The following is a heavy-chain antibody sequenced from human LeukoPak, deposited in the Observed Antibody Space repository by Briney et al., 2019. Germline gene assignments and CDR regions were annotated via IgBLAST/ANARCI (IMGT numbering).Heavy chain of an antibody. Sequence: GGSLRLSCTTSGFTFGDYTMTWFRQAPGKGLEWVGFIRSKAYGGTTEDAASVKGRFAISRDDSKSIAYLQMNSLKTEDTAVYYCIRGGANSPFDYWGQGTLVTVSS. V-gene: IGHV3-49*03. J-gene: IGHJ4*02. CDR1: GFTFGDYT. CDR2: IRSKAYGGTT. CDR3: IRGGANSPFDY. D-gene: IGHD1-1*01.